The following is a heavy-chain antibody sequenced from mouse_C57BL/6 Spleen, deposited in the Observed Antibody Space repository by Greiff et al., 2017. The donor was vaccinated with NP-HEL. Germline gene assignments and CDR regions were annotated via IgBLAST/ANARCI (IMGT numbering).Heavy chain of an antibody. CDR2: MWSGGRT. D-gene: IGHD2-4*01. CDR3: ARNDYGVFYYAMDY. CDR1: GFSLTSYG. J-gene: IGHJ4*01. V-gene: IGHV2-2*01. Sequence: QVQLKQSGPGLVQPSQSLSITCTVSGFSLTSYGVHWVRQSPGKGLEWLGVMWSGGRTDYNAACITRLSISKDNSKSQVFFKMNSLQADDTAIYYCARNDYGVFYYAMDYWGQGTSVTVSS.